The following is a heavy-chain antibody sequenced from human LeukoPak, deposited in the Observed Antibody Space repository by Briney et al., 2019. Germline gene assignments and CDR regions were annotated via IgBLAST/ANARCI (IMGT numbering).Heavy chain of an antibody. CDR3: ARDRYYDSSGTPFDY. J-gene: IGHJ4*02. Sequence: KPSETLSLTCTVSGDSISSYYWSWIRQPAGKGLEWIGRIYTSGSTNYNPSLKSRVTMSVDTSKNQFSLKLSSVTAADTAVYYCARDRYYDSSGTPFDYWGQGTLVTVSS. D-gene: IGHD3-22*01. CDR1: GDSISSYY. CDR2: IYTSGST. V-gene: IGHV4-4*07.